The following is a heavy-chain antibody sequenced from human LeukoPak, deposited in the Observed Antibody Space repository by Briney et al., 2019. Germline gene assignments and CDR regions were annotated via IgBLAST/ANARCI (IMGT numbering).Heavy chain of an antibody. D-gene: IGHD3-3*01. CDR2: ISGSGSST. V-gene: IGHV3-23*01. CDR1: GVTFSSYA. J-gene: IGHJ4*02. CDR3: AKSHYDFWTGYGYYSDY. Sequence: GGSLRLSCATSGVTFSSYAMGWVRQAPGKGLEWVSAISGSGSSTYYADSVKGRFTISRDNSKNTLYLQMSSLRAEDTAVYYCAKSHYDFWTGYGYYSDYWGQGTLVTVSS.